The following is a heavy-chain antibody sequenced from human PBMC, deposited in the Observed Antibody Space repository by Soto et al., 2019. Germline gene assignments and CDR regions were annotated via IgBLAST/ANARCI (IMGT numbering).Heavy chain of an antibody. J-gene: IGHJ4*02. Sequence: QVQLVQSGAEVKKPGASVKVSCKASGYTFTSYYMHWVRQAPGQGLEWMGIINPSGGSTSYAQKCQGRVTMPRDPSTSTVYMELSRLRSEDTAVYYCARVGYQRERRRCGGHFDYWGQGSLVTVSS. CDR2: INPSGGST. CDR1: GYTFTSYY. CDR3: ARVGYQRERRRCGGHFDY. V-gene: IGHV1-46*01. D-gene: IGHD1-1*01.